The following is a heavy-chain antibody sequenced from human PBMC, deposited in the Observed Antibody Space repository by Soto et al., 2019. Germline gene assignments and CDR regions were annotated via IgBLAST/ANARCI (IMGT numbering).Heavy chain of an antibody. CDR3: ARGDRGAFDI. D-gene: IGHD1-26*01. J-gene: IGHJ3*02. Sequence: EVQLVESGGGLVQPGEFLRLSCAASGFTFSYYWMHWVCQAPGKGLVWVSRIHSDGSSTTYADSVKGRFTISRDNASNTVYFQMNSLRVEDTAVYYCARGDRGAFDIWGQGTVVTVSS. V-gene: IGHV3-74*01. CDR1: GFTFSYYW. CDR2: IHSDGSST.